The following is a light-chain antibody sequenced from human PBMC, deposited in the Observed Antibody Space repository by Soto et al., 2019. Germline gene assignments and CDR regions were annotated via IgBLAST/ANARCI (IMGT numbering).Light chain of an antibody. CDR1: SSDVGGYNY. CDR3: SSYTSSSTLFV. Sequence: QSVLTQPASVSGSPVQSITISCTGTSSDVGGYNYVSWYQQHPGKAPKLMIYDVSNRPSGASNRFSGSKSGNTASLTISGLQAEDEADYYCSSYTSSSTLFVFGTGTKVTVL. V-gene: IGLV2-14*01. CDR2: DVS. J-gene: IGLJ1*01.